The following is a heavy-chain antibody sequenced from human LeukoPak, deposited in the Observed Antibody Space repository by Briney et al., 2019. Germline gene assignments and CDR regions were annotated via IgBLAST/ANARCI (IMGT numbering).Heavy chain of an antibody. J-gene: IGHJ4*02. CDR1: GFTFSSYA. V-gene: IGHV3-30-3*01. D-gene: IGHD6-13*01. Sequence: PGRSLRLSCAASGFTFSSYAMHWVRQAPGKGLEWVAVISYDGSNKYYADSVKGQFTISRNNSNNTLYLQMNSLRAEHTAVYYCARVSGDSSSWYNLGYFDYWGQGTLVTVSS. CDR2: ISYDGSNK. CDR3: ARVSGDSSSWYNLGYFDY.